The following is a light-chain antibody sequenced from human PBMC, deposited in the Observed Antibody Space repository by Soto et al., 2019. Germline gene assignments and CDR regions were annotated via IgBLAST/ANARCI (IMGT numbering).Light chain of an antibody. CDR2: EVN. CDR1: SSGVGGYNY. CDR3: SSYTSSSTGV. Sequence: QSALTQPASVSGSPGQSITISCTGTSSGVGGYNYVSWYQQHPGKAPKLMIYEVNNRPSGVSNRFSGSKSGNTASLTISGLQAEDEADYYCSSYTSSSTGVFGGGTKLTVL. V-gene: IGLV2-14*01. J-gene: IGLJ3*02.